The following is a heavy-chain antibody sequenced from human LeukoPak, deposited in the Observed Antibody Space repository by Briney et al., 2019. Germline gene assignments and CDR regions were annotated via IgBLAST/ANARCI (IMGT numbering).Heavy chain of an antibody. V-gene: IGHV4-59*01. J-gene: IGHJ4*02. CDR2: IYYTGST. CDR3: ARHERRAVEFFDY. CDR1: GGSMSSYY. D-gene: IGHD6-19*01. Sequence: SETLSLTCTVSGGSMSSYYWSWIRQPPGKGLEWIGYIYYTGSTNYNPSLKSRVTISVDTSKNHFSLKLTSVTAADAAVYYCARHERRAVEFFDYWGQGTLVTVSS.